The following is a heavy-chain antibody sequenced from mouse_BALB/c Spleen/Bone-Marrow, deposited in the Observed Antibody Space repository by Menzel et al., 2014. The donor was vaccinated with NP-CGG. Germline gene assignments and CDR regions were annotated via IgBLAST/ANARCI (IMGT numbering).Heavy chain of an antibody. CDR3: AKNYYYGHVAY. V-gene: IGHV4-1*02. CDR2: INPDSSTI. Sequence: EVNVVESGAGLVQPGGSLKLSCAASGFDFSRYWMTWVRQAPGKGLEWIGEINPDSSTINYAPSLKDKFIISRDNAKNTLYLQMSKVRSEDTALYYCAKNYYYGHVAYWGQGTLVTVSA. CDR1: GFDFSRYW. J-gene: IGHJ3*01. D-gene: IGHD1-1*01.